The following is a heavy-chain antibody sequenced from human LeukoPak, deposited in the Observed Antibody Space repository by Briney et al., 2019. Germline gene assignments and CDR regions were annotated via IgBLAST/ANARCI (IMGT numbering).Heavy chain of an antibody. CDR3: ARFGGFYASGNFYNTYFDY. V-gene: IGHV3-23*01. J-gene: IGHJ4*02. CDR2: ISGGAVST. D-gene: IGHD3-10*01. CDR1: GFSFSSYG. Sequence: PGGSLRLSCAASGFSFSSYGMSWVRQAPGKGLEWVSGISGGAVSTNYADSVKGRFTISRDNSKNTLYLQMGSLRAEDMAVYYCARFGGFYASGNFYNTYFDYWGQGTLVTVSS.